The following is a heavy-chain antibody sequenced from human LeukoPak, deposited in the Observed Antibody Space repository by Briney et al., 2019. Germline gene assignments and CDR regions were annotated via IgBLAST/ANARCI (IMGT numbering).Heavy chain of an antibody. CDR1: GFTFSSYD. J-gene: IGHJ3*02. CDR3: AKSARYSGYDWDPDAFDI. D-gene: IGHD5-12*01. Sequence: GGSLRLSCAASGFTFSSYDMHWVRQVTGKGLEWVSAIGTAGETYYPGSVKGRFTISRDNAKNSLYLQMNSLRAEDTALYYCAKSARYSGYDWDPDAFDIWGQGTMVTVSS. CDR2: IGTAGET. V-gene: IGHV3-13*01.